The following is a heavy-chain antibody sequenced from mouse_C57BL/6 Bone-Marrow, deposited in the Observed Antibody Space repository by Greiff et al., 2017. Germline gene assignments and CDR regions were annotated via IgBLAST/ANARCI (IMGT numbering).Heavy chain of an antibody. CDR2: MHPNRGSP. J-gene: IGHJ4*01. CDR1: GYTFTNYW. CDR3: ARSYDYDDCSLDY. D-gene: IGHD2-4*01. Sequence: VQLQQPGAELVKPGASVKLSCKASGYTFTNYWMHWVKQRPGQGLEWIGMMHPNRGSPDYNEKFKSEATLSVDKSSRTAYMELSSLTSEDSAVYYCARSYDYDDCSLDYWGQGTSVTVSA. V-gene: IGHV1-64*01.